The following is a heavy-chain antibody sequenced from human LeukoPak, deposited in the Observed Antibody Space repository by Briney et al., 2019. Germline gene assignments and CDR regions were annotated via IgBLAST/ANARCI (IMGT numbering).Heavy chain of an antibody. D-gene: IGHD3-3*01. Sequence: RSSETLSLTCAVYGGSVSGYYWSWIRQPPGKGLEWIGEISHRGRTHYNPSLKGRVTMSVDTSKNQFALEVDSVTGADTAVYYCARIPLYFLEPFDYWGQGILVTVSS. J-gene: IGHJ4*02. CDR3: ARIPLYFLEPFDY. CDR2: ISHRGRT. V-gene: IGHV4-34*01. CDR1: GGSVSGYY.